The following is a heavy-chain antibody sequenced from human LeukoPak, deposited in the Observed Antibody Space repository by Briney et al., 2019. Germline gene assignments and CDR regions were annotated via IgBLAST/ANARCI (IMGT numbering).Heavy chain of an antibody. CDR2: IYYSGST. J-gene: IGHJ5*02. V-gene: IGHV4-59*08. D-gene: IGHD3-10*01. CDR1: GGSISSYY. CDR3: ARGGGVTMVRGVPNWFDP. Sequence: SETLSLTCTVSGGSISSYYWSWVRQPPGKGLEWLGCIYYSGSTNYNPSLKGRVTISVDTSKNQFSLKLSSVPAADTAVYYCARGGGVTMVRGVPNWFDPWGQGTLVTVSS.